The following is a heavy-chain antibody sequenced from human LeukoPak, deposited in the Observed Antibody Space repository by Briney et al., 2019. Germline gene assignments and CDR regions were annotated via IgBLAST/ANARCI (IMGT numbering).Heavy chain of an antibody. J-gene: IGHJ6*03. CDR1: GFTFSSYS. CDR2: ISSSSSTI. D-gene: IGHD3-10*01. CDR3: AKDHYYGSGSYYNDNYMDV. V-gene: IGHV3-48*01. Sequence: GGSLRLSCAASGFTFSSYSMNWVRQAPGKGLEWVSYISSSSSTIYYADSVKGRFTISRDNSKNTLYLQMNSLRVEDTAVYYCAKDHYYGSGSYYNDNYMDVWGKGTTVTISS.